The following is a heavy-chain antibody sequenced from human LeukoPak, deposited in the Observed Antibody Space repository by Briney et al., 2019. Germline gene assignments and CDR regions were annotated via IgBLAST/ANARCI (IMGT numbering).Heavy chain of an antibody. D-gene: IGHD3-16*01. Sequence: PGGALRLSCAQSGFTLSSYVLRWVPQAPRKGVEWVAVIWYDGSNKYYAECGKGQFTICRHNSKNTLYLQMNSVRAEDTAVYYWARDRSPSTYYDYVWGSSATPGIWFDPWGQGTLVTVS. CDR3: ARDRSPSTYYDYVWGSSATPGIWFDP. CDR1: GFTLSSYV. V-gene: IGHV3-33*01. CDR2: IWYDGSNK. J-gene: IGHJ5*02.